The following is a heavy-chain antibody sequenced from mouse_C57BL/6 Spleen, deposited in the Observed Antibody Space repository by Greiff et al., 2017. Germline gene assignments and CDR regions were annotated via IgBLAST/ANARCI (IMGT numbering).Heavy chain of an antibody. D-gene: IGHD1-1*01. Sequence: VQLQQSGPELVKPGASVKISCKASGYSFTGYYMNWVKQSPEKSLEWIGEINPSTGGTTYNQKFKAKATLTVDKSSSTAYMQLKSLTSEDSAVDYCARGSSLYYAMDYWGQGTSVTVSS. CDR3: ARGSSLYYAMDY. J-gene: IGHJ4*01. CDR1: GYSFTGYY. CDR2: INPSTGGT. V-gene: IGHV1-42*01.